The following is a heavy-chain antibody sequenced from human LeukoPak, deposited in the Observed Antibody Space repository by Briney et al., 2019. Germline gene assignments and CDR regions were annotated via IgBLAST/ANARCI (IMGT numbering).Heavy chain of an antibody. CDR3: ASGIAVADTTFDY. J-gene: IGHJ4*02. D-gene: IGHD6-19*01. CDR2: ITNSGNSK. Sequence: GGSLRLSCAASEFTFSSYSMNWVRQAPGKGLEWVSYITNSGNSKSYADSVKGRFTISRDNTKNSLYLQMNGLRAEDTAVYYCASGIAVADTTFDYWSQGTLVTVSS. V-gene: IGHV3-48*01. CDR1: EFTFSSYS.